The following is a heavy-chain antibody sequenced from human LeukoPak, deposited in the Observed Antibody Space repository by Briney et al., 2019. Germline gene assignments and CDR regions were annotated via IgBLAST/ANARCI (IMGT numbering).Heavy chain of an antibody. CDR1: GFTFSSYA. CDR3: AKHVGGYDYYYMDV. D-gene: IGHD3-10*02. J-gene: IGHJ6*03. Sequence: GGSLRLSCAASGFTFSSYAMSWVRQAPGKGLEWVSAISGSGGSIYYADSVKGRFTISRDNSKNTLYLQMNSLRAEDTAVYYCAKHVGGYDYYYMDVWGKGTTVTVSS. CDR2: ISGSGGSI. V-gene: IGHV3-23*01.